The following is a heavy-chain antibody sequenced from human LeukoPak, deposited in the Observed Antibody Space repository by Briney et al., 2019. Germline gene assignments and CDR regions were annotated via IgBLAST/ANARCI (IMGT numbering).Heavy chain of an antibody. J-gene: IGHJ4*02. D-gene: IGHD3-10*01. Sequence: GGSLRLSCAASGFTFSSYNINWVRQAPGKGLEWVSGISWNSGSIGYADSVKGRFTISRDNAKNSLYLQMNSLRAEDMALYYCAKGSYGSGSYPDYWGQGTLVTVSS. CDR3: AKGSYGSGSYPDY. V-gene: IGHV3-9*03. CDR1: GFTFSSYN. CDR2: ISWNSGSI.